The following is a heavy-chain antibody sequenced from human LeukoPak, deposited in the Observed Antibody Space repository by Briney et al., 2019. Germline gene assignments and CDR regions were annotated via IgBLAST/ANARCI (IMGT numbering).Heavy chain of an antibody. D-gene: IGHD2-15*01. Sequence: SVKVSCKASGGTFSSYAISWVRQAPGQGLEWMGRIIPIFGTANYAQKFQGRVTITTEESTSTAYMELSSLRTEDTAVYYCAREGYCSGGSCYSGVYWGQGTLVTVSS. CDR1: GGTFSSYA. CDR3: AREGYCSGGSCYSGVY. V-gene: IGHV1-69*05. J-gene: IGHJ4*02. CDR2: IIPIFGTA.